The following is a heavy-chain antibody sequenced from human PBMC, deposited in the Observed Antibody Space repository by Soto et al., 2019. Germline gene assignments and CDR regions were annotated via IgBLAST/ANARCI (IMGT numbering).Heavy chain of an antibody. CDR2: IYPADSDT. J-gene: IGHJ5*02. V-gene: IGHV5-51*01. Sequence: PGESLKISCKGSGYRFTSYWIGWVRQMRGKGLEWMGIIYPADSDTRYSPSFQGQVTISVDKSISTAYLQWSSLKASDTAMYYCATYYDSSALGYFDPWGQGTLVTVSS. CDR3: ATYYDSSALGYFDP. CDR1: GYRFTSYW. D-gene: IGHD3-22*01.